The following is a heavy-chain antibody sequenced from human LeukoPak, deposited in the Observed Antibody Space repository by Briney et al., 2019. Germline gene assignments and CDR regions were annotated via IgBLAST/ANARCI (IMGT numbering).Heavy chain of an antibody. CDR2: IYYSGST. Sequence: PSQTLSLTCAVSGGSISSGGYSWSWLRQPPGKGLEWIGYIYYSGSTYYNPSLKSRVTISVDTSKNQFSLKLSSVTAADTAVYYCARLFGYSYGQSRPHFDYWGQGTLVTVSS. CDR1: GGSISSGGYS. CDR3: ARLFGYSYGQSRPHFDY. V-gene: IGHV4-30-4*07. D-gene: IGHD5-18*01. J-gene: IGHJ4*02.